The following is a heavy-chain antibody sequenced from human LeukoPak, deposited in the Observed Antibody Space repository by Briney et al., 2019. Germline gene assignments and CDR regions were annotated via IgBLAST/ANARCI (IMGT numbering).Heavy chain of an antibody. CDR3: ARDLNWGFDY. D-gene: IGHD7-27*01. Sequence: PGGSLELSCAASGFTFRDYSMNWVRQAPGKGLEWVSNIRGSGEGLGSGVYYADSVKGRFTISRDNAKNSLYLQMNSLSAEDTAFYYCARDLNWGFDYWGQGALVTVSS. J-gene: IGHJ4*02. CDR1: GFTFRDYS. V-gene: IGHV3-48*04. CDR2: IRGSGEGLGSGV.